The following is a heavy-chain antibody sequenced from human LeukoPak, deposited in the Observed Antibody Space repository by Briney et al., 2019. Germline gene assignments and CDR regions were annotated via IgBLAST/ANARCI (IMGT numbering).Heavy chain of an antibody. CDR1: GFTFSSYS. CDR3: ARDHGVITMMNGGDY. V-gene: IGHV3-21*01. CDR2: ISSSSSSI. J-gene: IGHJ4*02. Sequence: GGSLRLSCAASGFTFSSYSINWVRQAPGKGLEWVSPISSSSSSIYYADSVKGRFTISRDNAKNSLYLQMNSLRAEDTAVYHCARDHGVITMMNGGDYWGQGTVVTVSS. D-gene: IGHD3-22*01.